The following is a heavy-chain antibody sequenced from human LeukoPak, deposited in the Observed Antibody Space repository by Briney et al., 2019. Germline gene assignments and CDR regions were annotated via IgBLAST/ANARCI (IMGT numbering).Heavy chain of an antibody. CDR1: GGSISSSSYY. Sequence: SETLSLTCTVSGGSISSSSYYWGWIRQPPGKGLEWIGSIYYSGRTYYNPSLKSRVTISVDTSKNQFSLKLSSVTAADTAVYYCARSYYGSGSRYYYYMDVWGKGTAVTVSS. V-gene: IGHV4-39*07. J-gene: IGHJ6*03. D-gene: IGHD3-10*01. CDR3: ARSYYGSGSRYYYYMDV. CDR2: IYYSGRT.